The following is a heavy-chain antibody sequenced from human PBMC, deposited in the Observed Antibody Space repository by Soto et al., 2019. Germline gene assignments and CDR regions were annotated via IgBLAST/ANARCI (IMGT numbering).Heavy chain of an antibody. Sequence: GGSLRLSCAASGFTFSSYAMHWVRQAPGKGLEWVAVISYDGSNKYYADSVKGRFTISRDNSKNTLYLQMNSLRAEDTAVYYCARAGCSGGSCYSYYYYGMDVWGQGTTVTVSS. D-gene: IGHD2-15*01. V-gene: IGHV3-30-3*01. CDR3: ARAGCSGGSCYSYYYYGMDV. CDR1: GFTFSSYA. J-gene: IGHJ6*02. CDR2: ISYDGSNK.